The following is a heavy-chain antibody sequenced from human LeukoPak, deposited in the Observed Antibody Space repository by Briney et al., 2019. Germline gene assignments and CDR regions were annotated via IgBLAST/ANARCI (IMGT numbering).Heavy chain of an antibody. CDR1: GFTFRNHG. J-gene: IGHJ4*02. Sequence: PGKSLRLSCAASGFTFRNHGMHWVCQAPGKGLEWVAVIWYDGSDKYYGDSVKGRFTISRDNSKNTLFLQMNSLTAEDTALYYCARDIASRRLDYWGQGTLVSVSS. D-gene: IGHD6-6*01. CDR3: ARDIASRRLDY. CDR2: IWYDGSDK. V-gene: IGHV3-33*01.